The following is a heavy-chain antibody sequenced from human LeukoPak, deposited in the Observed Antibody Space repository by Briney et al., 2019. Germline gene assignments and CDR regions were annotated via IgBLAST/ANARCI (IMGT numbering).Heavy chain of an antibody. CDR2: IYYSGST. V-gene: IGHV4-31*03. J-gene: IGHJ4*02. CDR3: ARVPHRHTLVDY. D-gene: IGHD6-6*01. CDR1: GGSISSGGYY. Sequence: SQTLSLTCTVSGGSISSGGYYWSWIRQHPGKGLEWSGYIYYSGSTYYNPSLKSRVTISVDTSKNQFSLKLSSVTAADTAVYHCARVPHRHTLVDYWGQGTLVTVSS.